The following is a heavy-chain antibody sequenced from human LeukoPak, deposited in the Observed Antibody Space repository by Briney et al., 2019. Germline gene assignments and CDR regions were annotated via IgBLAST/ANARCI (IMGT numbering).Heavy chain of an antibody. V-gene: IGHV3-7*03. CDR2: IRQDGSDK. Sequence: GGSLRLSCVASGFTLSSYWVTWVRQAPGKGLEWVANIRQDGSDKYYMDSVKGRFTISRDNAKNSVYLQMNSLRVEDTAVYYCARGIAAAGSYWGQGTLVTVSS. J-gene: IGHJ4*02. CDR1: GFTLSSYW. CDR3: ARGIAAAGSY. D-gene: IGHD6-13*01.